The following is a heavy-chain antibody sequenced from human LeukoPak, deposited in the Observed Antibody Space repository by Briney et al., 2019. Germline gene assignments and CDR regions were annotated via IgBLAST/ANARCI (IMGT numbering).Heavy chain of an antibody. D-gene: IGHD3-22*01. V-gene: IGHV3-9*01. CDR3: AKVDDIGFYYGFDH. Sequence: QPGGSLRLSCVASGFTFSDHAMHWIRQAPGKGLEWVSAISWNSDSVGYADSVKGRFTISRDNAKNSLYMQMNSLRTEDTAFYYCAKVDDIGFYYGFDHWGQGILVSVSS. J-gene: IGHJ4*01. CDR1: GFTFSDHA. CDR2: ISWNSDSV.